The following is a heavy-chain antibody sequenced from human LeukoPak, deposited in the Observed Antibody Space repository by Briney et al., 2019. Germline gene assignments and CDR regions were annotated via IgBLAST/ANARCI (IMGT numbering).Heavy chain of an antibody. CDR3: ATSSRTYSSTDY. D-gene: IGHD6-13*01. V-gene: IGHV1-69*11. CDR1: GGTFSSYA. Sequence: SVKVSCKASGGTFSSYAISWVRQAPGQGLEWMGWIIPILGSANYAQSFQGRVTMTADESTSTAYMELSSLRSEDTAVYYCATSSRTYSSTDYWGQGTLVTVSS. J-gene: IGHJ4*02. CDR2: IIPILGSA.